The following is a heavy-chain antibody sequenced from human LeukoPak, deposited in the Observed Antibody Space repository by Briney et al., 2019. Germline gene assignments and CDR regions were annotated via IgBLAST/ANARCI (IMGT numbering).Heavy chain of an antibody. CDR2: IKSKTDGGTT. CDR3: TTDGTLPISGSYYRSP. CDR1: GFTFSNAW. J-gene: IGHJ5*02. Sequence: PGGSLRLSCAASGFTFSNAWMSWVRQAPGKGLEWVGRIKSKTDGGTTDYAAPVKGRFTISRDDSKNTLYLQMNSLKTEDTAVYYCTTDGTLPISGSYYRSPWGQGTLVTVSS. V-gene: IGHV3-15*01. D-gene: IGHD3-10*01.